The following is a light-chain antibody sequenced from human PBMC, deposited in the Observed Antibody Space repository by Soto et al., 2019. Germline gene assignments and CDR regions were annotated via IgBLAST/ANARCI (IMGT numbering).Light chain of an antibody. CDR3: QQYNNWPQWT. CDR1: QSVSNN. CDR2: DAS. Sequence: ILMTQSPATLSVSPGERDTLSCRASQSVSNNLAWYQQKPGQAPRLLIYDASTRATGIPARFSGSGSGTEFTLTIRGLKSEDFAVYYCQQYNNWPQWTFGQGTKVEIK. J-gene: IGKJ1*01. V-gene: IGKV3-15*01.